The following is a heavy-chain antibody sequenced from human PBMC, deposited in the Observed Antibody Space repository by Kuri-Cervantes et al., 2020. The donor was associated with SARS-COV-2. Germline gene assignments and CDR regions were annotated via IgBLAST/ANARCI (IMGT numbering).Heavy chain of an antibody. CDR3: TKDLAGLGMTH. D-gene: IGHD7-27*01. J-gene: IGHJ4*02. CDR1: GFSFSNFD. V-gene: IGHV3-33*06. CDR2: MWSGGSNK. Sequence: GGSLRLSCAASGFSFSNFDMHWVRQAPGKGLEWVAAMWSGGSNKYYADSVKGRFTISRDNSNNTLYLQMNILRSEDTAVYYCTKDLAGLGMTHWGQGTLVTDSS.